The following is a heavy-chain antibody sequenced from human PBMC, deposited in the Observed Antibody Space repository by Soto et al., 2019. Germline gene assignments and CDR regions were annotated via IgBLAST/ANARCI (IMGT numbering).Heavy chain of an antibody. Sequence: QLQLQESALGLVKPSETLSLTCTVSGGSISNSEYSWSWIRQPPGKGLEWIGYIFHSGSTYYNPSLKSRVTILVDRSRNQFVLKLTSVTAADTAVYYCARVGISCLSASCRWFDPWGQGTLVTVSS. V-gene: IGHV4-30-2*01. CDR3: ARVGISCLSASCRWFDP. CDR2: IFHSGST. J-gene: IGHJ5*02. CDR1: GGSISNSEYS. D-gene: IGHD2-2*01.